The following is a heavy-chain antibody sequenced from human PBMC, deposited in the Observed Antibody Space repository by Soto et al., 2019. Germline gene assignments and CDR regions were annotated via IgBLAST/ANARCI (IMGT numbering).Heavy chain of an antibody. Sequence: ETLSLTCAVSGYSISSGYYWGWIRQPPGKGLEWIGSIYHSGSTYYNPSLKSRVTISVDTSKNQFSLKLSSVTAADTAVYYCARKSSSGWGRFDYWGQGTLVTVSS. J-gene: IGHJ4*02. V-gene: IGHV4-38-2*01. CDR1: GYSISSGYY. CDR2: IYHSGST. CDR3: ARKSSSGWGRFDY. D-gene: IGHD3-16*01.